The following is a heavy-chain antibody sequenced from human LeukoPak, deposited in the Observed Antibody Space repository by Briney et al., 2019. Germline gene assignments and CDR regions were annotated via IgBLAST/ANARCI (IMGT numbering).Heavy chain of an antibody. J-gene: IGHJ5*02. D-gene: IGHD3-9*01. V-gene: IGHV5-10-1*01. CDR1: GYSFTSYW. Sequence: GESLKISCKGSGYSFTSYWISWVRQMPGKGLEWMGRIDPSDSYTNYSPSFQGHVTISADKSISTAYLQWSSLKASDTAMYHCARRNYDILTGYYSLEDWFDPWGQGTLVTVSS. CDR2: IDPSDSYT. CDR3: ARRNYDILTGYYSLEDWFDP.